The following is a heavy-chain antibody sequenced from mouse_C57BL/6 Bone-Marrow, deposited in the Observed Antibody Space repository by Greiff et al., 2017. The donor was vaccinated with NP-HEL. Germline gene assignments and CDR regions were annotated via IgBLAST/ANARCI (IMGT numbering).Heavy chain of an antibody. J-gene: IGHJ3*01. V-gene: IGHV1-18*01. CDR2: INPNNGGT. D-gene: IGHD2-4*01. CDR1: GYTFTDYN. Sequence: EVQLHQSGPELVKPGASVKIPCKASGYTFTDYNMDWVKQSHGKSLEWIGDINPNNGGTIYNQKFKGKATLTVDKSSSTAYMELRSLTSEDTAVYYCARFDYGGFAYWGQGTLVTVSA. CDR3: ARFDYGGFAY.